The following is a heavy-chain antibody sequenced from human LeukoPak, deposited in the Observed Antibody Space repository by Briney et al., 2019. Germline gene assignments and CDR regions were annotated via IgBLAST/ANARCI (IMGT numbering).Heavy chain of an antibody. D-gene: IGHD2-2*01. CDR1: GGPISNLNYY. J-gene: IGHJ5*02. CDR2: IYASGST. Sequence: SETLSLTCTVSGGPISNLNYYWSWIRQPAGKGLEWIGRIYASGSTNYNPSLKSRVTISADTSKNQFSLKLSSVTAADTAVYYCARDHGVVPAAIRSWFDPWGQGTLVTVSS. CDR3: ARDHGVVPAAIRSWFDP. V-gene: IGHV4-61*02.